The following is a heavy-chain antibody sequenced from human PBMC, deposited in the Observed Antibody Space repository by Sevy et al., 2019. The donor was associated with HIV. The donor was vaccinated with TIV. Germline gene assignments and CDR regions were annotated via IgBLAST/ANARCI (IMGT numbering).Heavy chain of an antibody. CDR3: TTGHDSGAIFDY. J-gene: IGHJ4*02. CDR2: IKTETDGGTI. V-gene: IGHV3-15*01. CDR1: GFMFSNVW. Sequence: GGSLRLSCTASGFMFSNVWMSWVRQAPGKGLEWVGRIKTETDGGTIDYAAPVKDRFTISRDDSKNTLYLEMNTLKTEDTAVYFCTTGHDSGAIFDYWGQGTLVTVSS. D-gene: IGHD2-8*02.